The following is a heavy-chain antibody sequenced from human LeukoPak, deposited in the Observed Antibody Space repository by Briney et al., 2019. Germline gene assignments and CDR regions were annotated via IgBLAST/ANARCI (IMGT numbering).Heavy chain of an antibody. CDR1: GFAVGSNY. CDR2: IYSGGAI. V-gene: IGHV3-53*05. J-gene: IGHJ4*02. Sequence: GGSLRLSCVASGFAVGSNYMSWVRQAPGKGLEWVSLIYSGGAIRYADSVKGRFTISRDTSKNTLYVQVNNLRVEDTGVYYCAKGTSGSYYPVPDFDYWGQGTLVTVSS. CDR3: AKGTSGSYYPVPDFDY. D-gene: IGHD1-26*01.